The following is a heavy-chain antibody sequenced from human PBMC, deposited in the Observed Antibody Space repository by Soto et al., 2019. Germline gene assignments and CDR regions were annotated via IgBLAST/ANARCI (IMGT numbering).Heavy chain of an antibody. V-gene: IGHV4-59*01. CDR3: ARVRIAAAGIYYYGMDV. J-gene: IGHJ6*02. CDR2: IYYSGST. CDR1: GGSISSYY. Sequence: SETLSLTCTVSGGSISSYYWSWIRQPPGKGLEWIGYIYYSGSTNYNPSLKSRVTISVDTSKNLFSLKLSSVTAADTAVYYCARVRIAAAGIYYYGMDVWGQGTTVTVSS. D-gene: IGHD6-13*01.